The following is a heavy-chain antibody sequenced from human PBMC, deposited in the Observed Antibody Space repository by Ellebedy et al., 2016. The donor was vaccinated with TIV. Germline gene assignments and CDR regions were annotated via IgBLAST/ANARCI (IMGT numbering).Heavy chain of an antibody. CDR1: GFAFSSYA. Sequence: PGGSLRLSCAASGFAFSSYAMTRVRQAPGKGLEWVSTVSDSGGSTYYADSVKGRFTISRDNSKNTLYLQMNSLRAEDTALYYCARDGDGRSERHNWFDPWGQGTLVTVSS. D-gene: IGHD2-15*01. CDR2: VSDSGGST. V-gene: IGHV3-23*01. CDR3: ARDGDGRSERHNWFDP. J-gene: IGHJ5*02.